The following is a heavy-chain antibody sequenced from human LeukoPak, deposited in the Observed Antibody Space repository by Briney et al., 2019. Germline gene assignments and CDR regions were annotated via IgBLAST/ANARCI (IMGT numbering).Heavy chain of an antibody. D-gene: IGHD5-24*01. CDR1: GFTFSSYA. V-gene: IGHV3-23*01. CDR2: ISGSGGST. Sequence: GGSLRLSCAASGFTFSSYAMSWVRQAPGKGLEWVSAISGSGGSTYYADSVKGRFTISRDNSKNTLYLQMNSLRAEDTAVYYCAKVKMATTRGPVYFDYWGQGTLVTVSS. CDR3: AKVKMATTRGPVYFDY. J-gene: IGHJ4*02.